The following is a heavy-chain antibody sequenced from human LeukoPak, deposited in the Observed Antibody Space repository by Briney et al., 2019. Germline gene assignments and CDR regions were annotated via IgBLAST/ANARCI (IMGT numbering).Heavy chain of an antibody. D-gene: IGHD4-17*01. Sequence: NPSETLSLTCTVSGGSISSSSYHWGWIRRPPGKGLEWIGRIYYSGRTYYNPSLKSRVTISVDTSKNKFSLKLSSVNAADTAVYYCVVSDYGATPHRGGYMAFDIWGQGTMVTVSS. CDR3: VVSDYGATPHRGGYMAFDI. J-gene: IGHJ3*02. V-gene: IGHV4-39*01. CDR1: GGSISSSSYH. CDR2: IYYSGRT.